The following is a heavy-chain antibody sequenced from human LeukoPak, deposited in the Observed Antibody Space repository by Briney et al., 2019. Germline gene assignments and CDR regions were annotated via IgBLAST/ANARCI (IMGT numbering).Heavy chain of an antibody. Sequence: GGSLRLSCAASGFTVSSNYMGWVRQAPGKGLEWVSVIYSGGSTFYADSVQGRFTISRDNSNNTLFLQMNSLRAEDTAVYYCARGAIPAAPDAFDIWGQGTMVTVSS. CDR1: GFTVSSNY. CDR2: IYSGGST. CDR3: ARGAIPAAPDAFDI. J-gene: IGHJ3*02. D-gene: IGHD2-2*01. V-gene: IGHV3-66*01.